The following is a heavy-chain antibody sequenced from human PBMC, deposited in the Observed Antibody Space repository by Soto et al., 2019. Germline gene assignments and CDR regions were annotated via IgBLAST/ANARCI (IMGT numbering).Heavy chain of an antibody. CDR1: GYTFTSYG. J-gene: IGHJ4*02. D-gene: IGHD5-18*01. Sequence: QVQLVQSGAEVKKPGASVKVSCKASGYTFTSYGISWVRQAPGQGLERMGWISAYNGNTNYAQKLQDIVTMATDTSTRTADMELRSLRSDGTAVYYCARPSSGDSYYFDYWGQGTLVTVSS. V-gene: IGHV1-18*01. CDR3: ARPSSGDSYYFDY. CDR2: ISAYNGNT.